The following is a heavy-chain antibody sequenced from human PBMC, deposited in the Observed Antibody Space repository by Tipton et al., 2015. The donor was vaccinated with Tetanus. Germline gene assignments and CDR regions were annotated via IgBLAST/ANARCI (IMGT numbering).Heavy chain of an antibody. CDR2: IDHTGVT. V-gene: IGHV4-34*01. CDR3: ARSCCYTRGGDY. D-gene: IGHD2-2*02. Sequence: TLSLTCAVSGGSFSGYYWTWIRQAPGKGLEWIGEIDHTGVTTYSASLMSRVTISKDRSRNQFSLSLTSVTAADTAVYYCARSCCYTRGGDYWGQGILVTVSS. CDR1: GGSFSGYY. J-gene: IGHJ4*02.